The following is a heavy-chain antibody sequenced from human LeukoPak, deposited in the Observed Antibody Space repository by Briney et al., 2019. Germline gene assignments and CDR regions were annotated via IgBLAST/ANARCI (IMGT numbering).Heavy chain of an antibody. V-gene: IGHV3-30-3*01. Sequence: GGSLRLSCAASGFTFSSYAMHWVRQAPGKGLEWVAVISYDGSNKYYADSVKGRFTISRDNSKNTLYLQMNSLRAEDTAVYYCARGQYSSGWHTLNWFDPWGQGTLVTVSS. J-gene: IGHJ5*02. CDR1: GFTFSSYA. CDR3: ARGQYSSGWHTLNWFDP. CDR2: ISYDGSNK. D-gene: IGHD6-19*01.